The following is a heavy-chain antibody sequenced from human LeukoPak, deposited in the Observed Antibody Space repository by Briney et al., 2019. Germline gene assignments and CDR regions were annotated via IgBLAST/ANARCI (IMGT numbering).Heavy chain of an antibody. D-gene: IGHD2-8*01. V-gene: IGHV1-18*01. J-gene: IGHJ5*02. Sequence: GASVRVSCKTSGYTFSRFGISWVRQAPGQGLEWMGWIGGYDGNTNYPQRLQGRVTIATDTSTSTAYMELRNLRSDDTAVYYCARESSNGWFDPWGQGTLVTVSS. CDR2: IGGYDGNT. CDR1: GYTFSRFG. CDR3: ARESSNGWFDP.